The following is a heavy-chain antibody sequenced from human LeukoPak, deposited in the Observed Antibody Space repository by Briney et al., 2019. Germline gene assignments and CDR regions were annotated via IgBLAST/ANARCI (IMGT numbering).Heavy chain of an antibody. J-gene: IGHJ4*02. CDR1: GFTFSSYG. V-gene: IGHV3-33*01. D-gene: IGHD3-22*01. CDR3: ARDPSWLGYFDY. CDR2: IWYDGSNR. Sequence: GGSLRLSCAASGFTFSSYGIHWVRQAPGKELEWVALIWYDGSNRYYVDSVKGRFTIFRDNSKKTVYLQMNSLRAEDTAVYYCARDPSWLGYFDYWGQGTLVTVAS.